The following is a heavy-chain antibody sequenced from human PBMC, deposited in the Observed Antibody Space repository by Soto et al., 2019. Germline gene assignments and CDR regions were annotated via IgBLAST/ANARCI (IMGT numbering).Heavy chain of an antibody. CDR2: ISGSGCST. CDR3: AKIVLMVYAIPDYFDY. CDR1: GFAFSSYA. D-gene: IGHD2-8*01. Sequence: GGSLRLSCAASGFAFSSYAMSWVRQAPGKGLAWVSAISGSGCSTYYADSVKGRFTISRDNSKNTLYLQMNSLRAEDTAVYYCAKIVLMVYAIPDYFDYWGQGTLVTVSS. V-gene: IGHV3-23*01. J-gene: IGHJ4*02.